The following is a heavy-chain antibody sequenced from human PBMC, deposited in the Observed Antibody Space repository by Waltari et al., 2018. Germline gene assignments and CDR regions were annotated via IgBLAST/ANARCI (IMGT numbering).Heavy chain of an antibody. V-gene: IGHV3-30-3*01. CDR3: AREPAYGSGSYFNWFDP. CDR1: GFPFSSYA. J-gene: IGHJ5*02. D-gene: IGHD3-10*01. CDR2: ISYDGSNK. Sequence: QVQLVESGGGVVQPGRSLRLSCAASGFPFSSYAMHWVRPAPGKGLEWVAVISYDGSNKYYADSVKGRFTISRDNSKNTLYLQMNSLRAEDTAVYYCAREPAYGSGSYFNWFDPWGQGTLVTVSS.